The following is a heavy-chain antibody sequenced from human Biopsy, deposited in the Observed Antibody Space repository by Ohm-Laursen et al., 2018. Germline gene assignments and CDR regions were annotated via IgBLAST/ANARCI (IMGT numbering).Heavy chain of an antibody. CDR2: ISYTGGV. D-gene: IGHD2-2*01. J-gene: IGHJ4*02. V-gene: IGHV4-59*01. Sequence: PSQTLSLTCTVPGGSISGYHWSWIRKSPGKGLEWLAYISYTGGVTSNPSLNGRATMSLDTPKNQLSLRLIYVTAADTAVYYCARMPHFDYWGQGILVTVSS. CDR3: ARMPHFDY. CDR1: GGSISGYH.